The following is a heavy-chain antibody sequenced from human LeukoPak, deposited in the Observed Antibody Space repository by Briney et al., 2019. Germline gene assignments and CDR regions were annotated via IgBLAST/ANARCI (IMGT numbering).Heavy chain of an antibody. Sequence: GGSLRLSCAASGFTFSDYYMSWIRQAPGKGLEWVSYISSSGSTIYYADSVKGRFTISRDNAKNSLYLQMNSLRAEDTAVYYCAREILDYYDSSGYYYFDYWGQGTLVTVSS. CDR3: AREILDYYDSSGYYYFDY. CDR2: ISSSGSTI. V-gene: IGHV3-11*04. CDR1: GFTFSDYY. D-gene: IGHD3-22*01. J-gene: IGHJ4*02.